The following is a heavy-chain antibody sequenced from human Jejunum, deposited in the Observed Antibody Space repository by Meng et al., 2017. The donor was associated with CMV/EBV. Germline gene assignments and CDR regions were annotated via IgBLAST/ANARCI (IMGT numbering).Heavy chain of an antibody. CDR2: ISASGVSA. J-gene: IGHJ6*02. CDR3: AKVLNPPRMRFSYYGMDV. V-gene: IGHV3-23*01. Sequence: SYAMTWVRQAPGKGLDWVSTISASGVSAYYADSVKGRFTISRDNSKNTLYLQINSLRADDTAVYYCAKVLNPPRMRFSYYGMDVWGQGTTVTVSS. CDR1: SYA. D-gene: IGHD3-10*01.